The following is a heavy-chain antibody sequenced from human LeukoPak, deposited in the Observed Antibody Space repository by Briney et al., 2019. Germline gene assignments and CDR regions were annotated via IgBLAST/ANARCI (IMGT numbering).Heavy chain of an antibody. V-gene: IGHV5-51*01. CDR3: ARQFYGSTSPNWFDP. CDR2: IYPGDSDA. CDR1: GYSFTTFW. Sequence: GESLKISCQGSGYSFTTFWIDWVRQMPGKGLEWMGIIYPGDSDARYSPSFQGQVTISVDKSISTAYLQWSSLKASDTAMYYCARQFYGSTSPNWFDPWGQGALVTVSS. D-gene: IGHD2-2*01. J-gene: IGHJ5*02.